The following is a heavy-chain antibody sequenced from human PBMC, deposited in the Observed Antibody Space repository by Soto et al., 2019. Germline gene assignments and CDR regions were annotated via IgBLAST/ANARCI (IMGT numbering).Heavy chain of an antibody. V-gene: IGHV1-69*01. CDR2: IIPIFGTA. Sequence: QVQLVQSGAEVKKPGSSVKVSCKASGGTFSSYAISWVRQAPGQGLEWMGGIIPIFGTANYAQKFQGRVTITADESTSTAYMERSSLRSEDTAVYYCARDAVAVAGTVWFDPWGQGTLVTVSS. CDR3: ARDAVAVAGTVWFDP. CDR1: GGTFSSYA. D-gene: IGHD6-19*01. J-gene: IGHJ5*02.